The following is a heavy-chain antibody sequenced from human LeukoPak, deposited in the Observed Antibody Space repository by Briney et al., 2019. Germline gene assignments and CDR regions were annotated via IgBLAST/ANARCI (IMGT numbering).Heavy chain of an antibody. CDR1: GFTFSTYA. D-gene: IGHD3-3*01. CDR3: ARDFWSGYYPEA. V-gene: IGHV3-48*04. Sequence: PGRSLRLSCEFSGFTFSTYAMNWVRQAPGKGLEWISYISGTSSGSTSIIHYADSVKGRFTISRDNAKNSLHLQMDSLSAEDTAVYYCARDFWSGYYPEAWGQGALVIVSP. CDR2: ISGTSSGSTSII. J-gene: IGHJ5*02.